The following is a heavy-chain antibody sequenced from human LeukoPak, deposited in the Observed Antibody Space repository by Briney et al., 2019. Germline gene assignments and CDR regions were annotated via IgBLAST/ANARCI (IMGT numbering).Heavy chain of an antibody. CDR1: GFSFTNYA. D-gene: IGHD3-22*01. J-gene: IGHJ3*02. Sequence: GGSLRLSCAASGFSFTNYAMSWVRQAPGKGLEWVSYISSSGSTIYYADSVKGRFTISRDNAKNSLYLQMNSLRAEDTAVYYCASDASSSITMIDFAFDIWGQGTMVTVSS. CDR3: ASDASSSITMIDFAFDI. V-gene: IGHV3-48*03. CDR2: ISSSGSTI.